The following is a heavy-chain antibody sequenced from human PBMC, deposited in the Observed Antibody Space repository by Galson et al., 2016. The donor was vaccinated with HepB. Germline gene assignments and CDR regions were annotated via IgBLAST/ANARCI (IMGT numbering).Heavy chain of an antibody. CDR2: ISTSGTT. V-gene: IGHV4-61*02. J-gene: IGHJ4*02. CDR1: GGSITSGTKY. D-gene: IGHD2-2*01. CDR3: ATMPDS. Sequence: TLSLTCTVSGGSITSGTKYWTWIRQPAGKGLEWIGGISTSGTTNYNPSLRSRVTISVDTSKTQLSLKRRSCTASDTAMYYCATMPDSWDQGTLVTVSS.